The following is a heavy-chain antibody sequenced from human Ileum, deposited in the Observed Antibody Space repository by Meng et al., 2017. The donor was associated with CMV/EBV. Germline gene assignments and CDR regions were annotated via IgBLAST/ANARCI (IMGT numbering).Heavy chain of an antibody. CDR2: VSGSGGYT. J-gene: IGHJ4*02. CDR1: GFTFSSYV. D-gene: IGHD3-10*01. V-gene: IGHV3-23*01. CDR3: ARVIRWGEADY. Sequence: LSCAACGFTFSSYVITWVRQAPGKGLEWVSNVSGSGGYTFYADSVKGRFTTSRDNSKNTVFLEMNSLRADDTAVYYCARVIRWGEADYWGQGTLVTVSS.